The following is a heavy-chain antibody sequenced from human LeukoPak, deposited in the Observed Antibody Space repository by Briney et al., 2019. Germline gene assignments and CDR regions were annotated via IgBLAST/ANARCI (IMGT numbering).Heavy chain of an antibody. Sequence: SETPSLTCTVSGDSISSYYWSWIRQPPGKGLEWIGYIYYSGSTNYNPSLKSRVTISVDTSKNQFSLKLSSVTAADTAVYYCARVFRDIVVVPAAPGWFDPWGQGTLVTVSS. D-gene: IGHD2-2*01. V-gene: IGHV4-59*01. J-gene: IGHJ5*02. CDR3: ARVFRDIVVVPAAPGWFDP. CDR1: GDSISSYY. CDR2: IYYSGST.